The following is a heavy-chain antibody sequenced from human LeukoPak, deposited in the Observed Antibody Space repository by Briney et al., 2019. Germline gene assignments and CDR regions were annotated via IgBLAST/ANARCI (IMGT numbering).Heavy chain of an antibody. CDR1: GGSIGCSSYY. D-gene: IGHD2-15*01. CDR2: IYYSGKT. Sequence: SETLSLSCTVSGGSIGCSSYYWGWMPQPPGKPLEWIGNIYYSGKTDYNPSLKSRVTISVDTSKNQFSLKLSSVTAADTAVYYCARPSTLNWFDPWGQGTLVTVSS. J-gene: IGHJ5*02. CDR3: ARPSTLNWFDP. V-gene: IGHV4-39*07.